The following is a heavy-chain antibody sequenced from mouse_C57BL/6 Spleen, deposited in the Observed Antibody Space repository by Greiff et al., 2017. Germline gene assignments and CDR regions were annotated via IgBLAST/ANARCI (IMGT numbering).Heavy chain of an antibody. Sequence: QVQLQQSGAELAKPGASVKLSCKASGYTFTSYWMHWVKQRPGQGLEWIGYINPSSGYTKYNQKFKDKATLTADKSSSTAYMQLSSLTYEDSAVNYCARGTNLIYYDGPWYFDVWGTGTTVTVSS. J-gene: IGHJ1*03. CDR1: GYTFTSYW. V-gene: IGHV1-7*01. CDR3: ARGTNLIYYDGPWYFDV. CDR2: INPSSGYT. D-gene: IGHD2-4*01.